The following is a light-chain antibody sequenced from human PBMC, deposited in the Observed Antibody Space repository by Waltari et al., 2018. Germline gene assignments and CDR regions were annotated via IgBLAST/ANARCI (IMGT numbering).Light chain of an antibody. J-gene: IGLJ3*02. CDR3: ETGGHGTWV. CDR2: VNSDGSH. Sequence: QLVLTQSPSASAYLGASVKLTCTLSSGHSSNIIAWLPQQPGKGPRYLMKVNSDGSHRKGDEIPDRFSGSSSGAERYLTISSLQSEDEADYYCETGGHGTWVFGGGTKLTVL. CDR1: SGHSSNI. V-gene: IGLV4-69*01.